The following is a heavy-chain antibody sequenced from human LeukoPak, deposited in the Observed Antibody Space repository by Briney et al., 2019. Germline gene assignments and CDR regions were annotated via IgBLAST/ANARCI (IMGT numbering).Heavy chain of an antibody. J-gene: IGHJ5*02. Sequence: SETLSLTCTVSGGSISSYYWSWIRQPPGKGLEWIGYIYYSGSTNYNPSLKSRVTISVDTSKDQFSLKLSSVTAADTAVYYCARPEGGWLTNWFDPWGQGTLVTVSS. CDR3: ARPEGGWLTNWFDP. D-gene: IGHD5-24*01. V-gene: IGHV4-59*01. CDR1: GGSISSYY. CDR2: IYYSGST.